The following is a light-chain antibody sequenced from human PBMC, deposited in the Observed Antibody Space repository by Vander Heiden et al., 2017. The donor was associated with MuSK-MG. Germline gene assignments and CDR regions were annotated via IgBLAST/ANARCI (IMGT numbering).Light chain of an antibody. CDR1: QSVGSNY. V-gene: IGKV3-20*01. Sequence: EIVLTQSPGTLSLSPGERATLSCRASQSVGSNYLAWYQQKPGQAPRLLIYGASSRATGIPDRFSGSGSGTDFTLTISRLEPEDFVVYYCQQYGSSPRTFGQGTKLEIK. CDR3: QQYGSSPRT. CDR2: GAS. J-gene: IGKJ2*01.